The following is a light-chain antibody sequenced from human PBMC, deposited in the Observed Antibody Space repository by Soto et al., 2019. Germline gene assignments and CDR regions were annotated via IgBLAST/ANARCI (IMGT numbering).Light chain of an antibody. Sequence: DIQMTQSPSTLSASVGDRVTITCRASQSISSWLAWYQQKPGKAPKLLIYKASSLASGVPSRIRGSGSGTEFTLTISSLQPDDFATYYCQQYNSFITFGQGTRLEIK. J-gene: IGKJ5*01. CDR3: QQYNSFIT. V-gene: IGKV1-5*03. CDR2: KAS. CDR1: QSISSW.